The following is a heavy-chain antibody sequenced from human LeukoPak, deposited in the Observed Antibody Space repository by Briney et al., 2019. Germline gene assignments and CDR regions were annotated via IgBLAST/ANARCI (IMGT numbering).Heavy chain of an antibody. CDR3: ARDPDYYDSSGYEADY. CDR2: ISSSSSYI. Sequence: PGGSLRLSCAASGFTFSSYSMNWVRQAPGKGLEWASSISSSSSYIYYADSVKGRFTISRDNAKNSLYLQMNSLRAEDTAVYYCARDPDYYDSSGYEADYWGQGTLVTVSS. D-gene: IGHD3-22*01. J-gene: IGHJ4*02. V-gene: IGHV3-21*01. CDR1: GFTFSSYS.